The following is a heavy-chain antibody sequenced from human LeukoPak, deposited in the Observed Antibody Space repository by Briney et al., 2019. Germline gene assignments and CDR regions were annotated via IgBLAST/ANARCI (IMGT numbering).Heavy chain of an antibody. D-gene: IGHD6-19*01. Sequence: PGGSLRLSCAASGFTFSSYAMSWVRQAPGKGLEWVSAISGSGGSTYYADSVKGRFTISRDNSKNTLYLQMNSLRAEDTALYYCAKAYSSGPRGYFDYWGQGTLVTVSS. CDR2: ISGSGGST. V-gene: IGHV3-23*01. CDR1: GFTFSSYA. J-gene: IGHJ4*02. CDR3: AKAYSSGPRGYFDY.